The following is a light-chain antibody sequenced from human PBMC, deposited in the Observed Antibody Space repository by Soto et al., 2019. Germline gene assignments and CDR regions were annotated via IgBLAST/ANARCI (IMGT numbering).Light chain of an antibody. Sequence: DTVLTQSPGTLSLSPGEGATLSCRASQSVSSSYLAWYQQKPGQAPRLLIYGASSRATGIPDRFSGSGSGTDFPLPISNLEPEDFAVYSCQQYGTSPLPFGEGTKVEIK. CDR1: QSVSSSY. V-gene: IGKV3-20*01. J-gene: IGKJ4*01. CDR3: QQYGTSPLP. CDR2: GAS.